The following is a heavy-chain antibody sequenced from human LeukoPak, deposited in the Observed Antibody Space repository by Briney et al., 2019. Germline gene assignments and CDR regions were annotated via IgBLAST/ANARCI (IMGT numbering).Heavy chain of an antibody. J-gene: IGHJ3*02. CDR2: IYSGGTT. CDR1: GITVSSNY. CDR3: AGAMVRGFNTFDI. D-gene: IGHD3-10*01. V-gene: IGHV3-66*01. Sequence: GVSLRLSCAASGITVSSNYMSWVRQGPGKGLEWVSVIYSGGTTHYADSVKGRFTISRDNSKNTVYLQVNSLRAEDTAVYYCAGAMVRGFNTFDIWGQGTMVTVSS.